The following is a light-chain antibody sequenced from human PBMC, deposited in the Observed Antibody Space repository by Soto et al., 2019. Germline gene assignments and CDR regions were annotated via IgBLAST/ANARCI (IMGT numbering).Light chain of an antibody. Sequence: LTQPASVSASPGQSITISCTGTRGDIGGYNYVSWYQQHPGKAPKIMIYDVYHRPSGVSNRFSASKSGNTASLTISGLQADDEADYDCSSYNSINPLVFGTGTEVTVL. CDR2: DVY. V-gene: IGLV2-14*03. CDR3: SSYNSINPLV. J-gene: IGLJ1*01. CDR1: RGDIGGYNY.